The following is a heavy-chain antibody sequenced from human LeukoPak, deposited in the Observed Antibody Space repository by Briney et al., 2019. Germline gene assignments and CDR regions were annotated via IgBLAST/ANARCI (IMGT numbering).Heavy chain of an antibody. CDR3: ARNIVGATNDAFDI. J-gene: IGHJ3*02. D-gene: IGHD1-26*01. V-gene: IGHV3-21*01. CDR1: GFTFSNYN. Sequence: PGGSLRVSCVASGFTFSNYNMNWVRPAPGKGLEWVSSISSSSSYIYYADSVKGRFTISRDNSKNTLYLQMNSLRAEDTAVYYCARNIVGATNDAFDIWGQGTMVTVSS. CDR2: ISSSSSYI.